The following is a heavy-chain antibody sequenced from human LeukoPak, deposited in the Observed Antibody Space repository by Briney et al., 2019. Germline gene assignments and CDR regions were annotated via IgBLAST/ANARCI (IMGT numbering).Heavy chain of an antibody. CDR3: ARDGDGSGIGHGLFDY. J-gene: IGHJ4*02. V-gene: IGHV3-20*04. D-gene: IGHD3-10*01. Sequence: GGSLRLSCAASGFTFDDYGMSWVRQAPGKGLEWVSGITWNGGSPGYADSVKGRFTISRDNAKNSLYLQMNSLRAEDTALYYCARDGDGSGIGHGLFDYWGQGALVTVSS. CDR2: ITWNGGSP. CDR1: GFTFDDYG.